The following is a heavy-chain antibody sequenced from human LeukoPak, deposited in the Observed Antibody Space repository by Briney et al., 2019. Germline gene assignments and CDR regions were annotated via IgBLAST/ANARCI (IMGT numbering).Heavy chain of an antibody. CDR3: ARDLGVIVHPSDY. V-gene: IGHV3-21*01. Sequence: PGGSLRLSCAASGFTFSSYSMNWVRQAPGQGLEWVSSISSSSGYILYVDSVKCRFTISRDNAKNSLYLQMNSLRAEDTAVYYCARDLGVIVHPSDYWGQGTLVTVSS. CDR1: GFTFSSYS. D-gene: IGHD3-16*02. CDR2: ISSSSGYI. J-gene: IGHJ4*02.